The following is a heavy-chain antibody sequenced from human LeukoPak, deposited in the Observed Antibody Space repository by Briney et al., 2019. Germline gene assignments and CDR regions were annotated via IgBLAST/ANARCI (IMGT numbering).Heavy chain of an antibody. CDR1: AFTFRDYS. D-gene: IGHD1-26*01. CDR2: ISGRSSTI. CDR3: ARDRLTSGSYFFDY. J-gene: IGHJ4*02. V-gene: IGHV3-48*01. Sequence: GGSLRLSCAASAFTFRDYSMNWVRQAPGKGLEWISYISGRSSTICYADSVRGRFTISRDNAKNSMYLQMNSLRAEDTAVYYCARDRLTSGSYFFDYWGQGTLVTVSS.